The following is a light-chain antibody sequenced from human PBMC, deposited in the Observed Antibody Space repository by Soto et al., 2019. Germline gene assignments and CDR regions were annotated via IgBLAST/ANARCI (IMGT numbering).Light chain of an antibody. J-gene: IGKJ2*01. CDR2: AAS. Sequence: EIVLTQPPGTRSLSPGEGATLSCRASQSLTNHLAWYQQKPGQAPRLLIYAASNRATGIPDRFSGGGSGTDFTLTISRLEPEDFAVYYCQLHGISPPMYIFGQGTKLEIK. CDR3: QLHGISPPMYI. CDR1: QSLTNH. V-gene: IGKV3-20*01.